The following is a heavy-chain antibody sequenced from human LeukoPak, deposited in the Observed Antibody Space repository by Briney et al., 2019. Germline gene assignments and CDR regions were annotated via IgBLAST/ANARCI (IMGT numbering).Heavy chain of an antibody. CDR2: INPYNGNT. V-gene: IGHV1-18*01. Sequence: ASVKVSCKASGYTFHTYGITWVRQAPGQGLEWMGWINPYNGNTSYAQRLQGRVTMTTDTSTSTAHMELRSLKSDDTAVYYCARELYGDYVDYWGQGTLVTVSS. D-gene: IGHD3-16*02. CDR1: GYTFHTYG. CDR3: ARELYGDYVDY. J-gene: IGHJ4*02.